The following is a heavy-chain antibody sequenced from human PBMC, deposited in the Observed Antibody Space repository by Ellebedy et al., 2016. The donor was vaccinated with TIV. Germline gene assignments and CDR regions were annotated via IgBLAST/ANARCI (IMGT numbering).Heavy chain of an antibody. Sequence: MPSETLSLTCTVSGGSISSGGYYWSWIRQHPGKGLEWIGYIYYTGRTNYNPSLGSRVTISLDTSKRQFSLNLRSLTAADTAVYYCARSSAGGFDYWYFDLWGRGTLVTVSS. V-gene: IGHV4-61*08. CDR3: ARSSAGGFDYWYFDL. CDR1: GGSISSGGYY. CDR2: IYYTGRT. D-gene: IGHD6-19*01. J-gene: IGHJ2*01.